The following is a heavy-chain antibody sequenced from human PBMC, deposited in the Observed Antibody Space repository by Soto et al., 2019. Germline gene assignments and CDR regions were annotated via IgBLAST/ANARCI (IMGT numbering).Heavy chain of an antibody. CDR3: ASGGGSFDY. Sequence: QVQLQESGPGLVKPSETLSLTCSVSGVSMSSYYWSWVRQSPGKGLECIGYIYYNGSTNYNPPLQRRVTLSVDTSKKQFSLNLSSVTAADTAVYYCASGGGSFDYWGQGTLVTVSS. CDR2: IYYNGST. D-gene: IGHD3-16*01. V-gene: IGHV4-59*01. CDR1: GVSMSSYY. J-gene: IGHJ4*02.